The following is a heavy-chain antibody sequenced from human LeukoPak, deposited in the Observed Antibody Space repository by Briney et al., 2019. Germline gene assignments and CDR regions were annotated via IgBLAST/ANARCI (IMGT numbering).Heavy chain of an antibody. D-gene: IGHD3-10*01. V-gene: IGHV3-7*01. CDR3: ARGGHRQKEF. Sequence: GGSLRLSCSASGFTFSNYWMTWVRQSPGKGLEWVPIIKHDGSDKYCVDSVKGRFTISRDNAKNSLYLQMSSLRAEDTAVYYCARGGHRQKEFWGQGTLVTVSS. CDR1: GFTFSNYW. CDR2: IKHDGSDK. J-gene: IGHJ4*02.